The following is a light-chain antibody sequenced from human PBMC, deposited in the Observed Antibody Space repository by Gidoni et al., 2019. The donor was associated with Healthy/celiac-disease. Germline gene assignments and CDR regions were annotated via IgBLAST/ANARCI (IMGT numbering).Light chain of an antibody. CDR2: GAS. Sequence: EIELTQSPGTLSFSPGERATLSCRASQSVSSSYLAWYQQKPGQAPRLLIYGASSRATGIPDRFSGSGSGTDFTLTISRLEPEDFAVYYCQQYGSSPQGTFGQGTRLEIK. CDR3: QQYGSSPQGT. V-gene: IGKV3-20*01. CDR1: QSVSSSY. J-gene: IGKJ5*01.